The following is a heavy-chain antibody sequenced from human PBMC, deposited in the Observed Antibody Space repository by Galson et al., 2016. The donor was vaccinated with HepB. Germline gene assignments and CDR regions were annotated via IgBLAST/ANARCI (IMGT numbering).Heavy chain of an antibody. Sequence: SVKVSCKASGDTFSSYGITWVRQAPGQGLEWVGWINPYNDNTNYAQKVQGRVTMTTDTSTSTAYMELRSLRSDDTAVYYCAGDLRGGVVVVAATLGGYWGQGTLVTVSS. D-gene: IGHD2-15*01. CDR2: INPYNDNT. CDR3: AGDLRGGVVVVAATLGGY. J-gene: IGHJ4*02. CDR1: GDTFSSYG. V-gene: IGHV1-18*01.